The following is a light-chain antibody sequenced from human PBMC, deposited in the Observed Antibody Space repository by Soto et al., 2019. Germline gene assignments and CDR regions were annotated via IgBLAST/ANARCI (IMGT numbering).Light chain of an antibody. Sequence: DIQMTQSPSTLSASVGDRVTITCRASQIISTWLAWYQQKPGKAPNLLIYKASRLESGVPSRFSGSGSGTEFTLTISSLQPDDFATYYCQQYDSWTHTFGGGTKVEIK. V-gene: IGKV1-5*03. CDR3: QQYDSWTHT. J-gene: IGKJ4*01. CDR2: KAS. CDR1: QIISTW.